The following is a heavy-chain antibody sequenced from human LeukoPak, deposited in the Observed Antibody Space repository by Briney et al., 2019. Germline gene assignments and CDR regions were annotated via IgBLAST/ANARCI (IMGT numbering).Heavy chain of an antibody. V-gene: IGHV3-74*01. CDR3: ARDWYYSIDY. CDR1: GFSFSTTW. Sequence: GGSLRLSCAASGFSFSTTWMHWVRQDPGKGLIWVSRINSDGTTSYADSVKGRFTISRDNAKNMLYLQMNSLRAEDTAVYYCARDWYYSIDYWGQGTLVTVSS. D-gene: IGHD3-10*01. CDR2: INSDGTT. J-gene: IGHJ4*02.